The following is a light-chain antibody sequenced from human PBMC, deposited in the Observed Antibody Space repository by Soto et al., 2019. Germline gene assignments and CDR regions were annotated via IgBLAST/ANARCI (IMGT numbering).Light chain of an antibody. Sequence: DIQMTQSPSSLSSSVGDIVTISCRSSQSISIYLNWYQLKPGKAPNLLMYGASYLKSGVPTRFSGSGSGTDFTLTISSLQPEDFAIYYCQQTYTTPEITFGQGTRLEIK. V-gene: IGKV1-39*01. CDR3: QQTYTTPEIT. CDR1: QSISIY. J-gene: IGKJ5*01. CDR2: GAS.